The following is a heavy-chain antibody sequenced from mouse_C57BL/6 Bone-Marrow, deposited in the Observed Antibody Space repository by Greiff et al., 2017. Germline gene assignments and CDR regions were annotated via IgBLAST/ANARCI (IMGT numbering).Heavy chain of an antibody. V-gene: IGHV5-12*01. J-gene: IGHJ2*01. CDR3: ARQGYYGSSYY. Sequence: EVKLVESGGGLVQPGGSLKLSCAASGFTFSDYYMYWVRQTPEKRLEWVAYISNGGGSTYYPDTVKGRFTISRDNAKNTLYLQMSRLKSEDTAMYYCARQGYYGSSYYWGQGTTLTVSS. CDR1: GFTFSDYY. D-gene: IGHD1-1*01. CDR2: ISNGGGST.